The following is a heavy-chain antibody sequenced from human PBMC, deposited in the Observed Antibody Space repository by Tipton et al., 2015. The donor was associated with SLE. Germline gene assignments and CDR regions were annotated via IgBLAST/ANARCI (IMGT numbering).Heavy chain of an antibody. J-gene: IGHJ4*02. CDR3: AKGEDNWNDLSGDY. CDR2: IWYDGSIK. CDR1: GFTFSSYG. V-gene: IGHV3-33*06. D-gene: IGHD1-1*01. Sequence: SLRLSCAASGFTFSSYGMHWVRQAPGKGLEWVAVIWYDGSIKYYADSVKGRFTISRDNSKNTLYLQMNSLRAEDTAVYYCAKGEDNWNDLSGDYWGQGTLVTVSS.